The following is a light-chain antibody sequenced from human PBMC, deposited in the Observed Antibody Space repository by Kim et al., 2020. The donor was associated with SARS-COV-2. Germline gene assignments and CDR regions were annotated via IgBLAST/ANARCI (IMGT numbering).Light chain of an antibody. J-gene: IGLJ1*01. CDR1: SSDVGAYNY. CDR2: DVN. V-gene: IGLV2-14*03. CDR3: SSYTRSGIRYV. Sequence: QSITVSCTGTSSDVGAYNYVSWYQHHPGKAPKLMIYDVNKRPSGVSYRFSGSKSGNTASLTISGLQAEDEADYYCSSYTRSGIRYVFGPGTKVTVL.